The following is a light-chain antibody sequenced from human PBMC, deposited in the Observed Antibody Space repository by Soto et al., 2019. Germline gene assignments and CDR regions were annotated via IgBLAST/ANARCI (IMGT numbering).Light chain of an antibody. Sequence: DIQMTQSPSSVSASVGETVTITCRASQAVSTWLAWYQQKPGGAPKLLIYAASTLQSGVPSRFSGSGSGTDFTLTIRSLQPEDFATYYCQQGASFPRTFGGGTKVDIK. CDR1: QAVSTW. CDR3: QQGASFPRT. J-gene: IGKJ4*01. V-gene: IGKV1-12*01. CDR2: AAS.